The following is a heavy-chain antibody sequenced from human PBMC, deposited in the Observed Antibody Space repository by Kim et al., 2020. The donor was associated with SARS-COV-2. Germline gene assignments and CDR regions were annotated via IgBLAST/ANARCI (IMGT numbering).Heavy chain of an antibody. Sequence: SVKVSCKASGGTFSSYAISWVRQAPGQGLEWMGGIIPIFGTANYAQKFQGRVTITADESTSTAYMELSSLRSEDTAVYYCATPVIGSQRSYAFDIWGQGTMVTVSS. CDR2: IIPIFGTA. V-gene: IGHV1-69*13. CDR1: GGTFSSYA. J-gene: IGHJ3*02. D-gene: IGHD2-15*01. CDR3: ATPVIGSQRSYAFDI.